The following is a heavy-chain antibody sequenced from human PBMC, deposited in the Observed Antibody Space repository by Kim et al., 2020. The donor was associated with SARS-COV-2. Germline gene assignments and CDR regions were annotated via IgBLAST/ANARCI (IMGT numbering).Heavy chain of an antibody. CDR1: GGSFSGYY. V-gene: IGHV4-34*01. Sequence: SETLSLTCAVYGGSFSGYYWSWIRQPPGKGLEWIGEINHSGSTNYNPSLKSRVTISVDTSKNQFSLKLSSVTAADTAVYYCAGRPHAAYYYGSGSLTNYYVMDVWAQGTTVTVAS. CDR2: INHSGST. J-gene: IGHJ6*02. D-gene: IGHD3-10*01. CDR3: AGRPHAAYYYGSGSLTNYYVMDV.